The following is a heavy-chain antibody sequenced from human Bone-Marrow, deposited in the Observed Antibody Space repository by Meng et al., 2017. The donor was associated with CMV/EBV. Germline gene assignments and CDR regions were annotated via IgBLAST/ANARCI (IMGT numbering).Heavy chain of an antibody. CDR3: ASGPLQVVALCDI. CDR1: GGTFSSYA. V-gene: IGHV1-69*10. D-gene: IGHD2-15*01. Sequence: SVKVSCKASGGTFSSYAISWVRQAPGQGLEWMGGIIPILGIANYAQKFQGRVTITTDESTSTAYMELSSLRSEDTAAYYCASGPLQVVALCDIWGQGTRVTVSS. J-gene: IGHJ3*02. CDR2: IIPILGIA.